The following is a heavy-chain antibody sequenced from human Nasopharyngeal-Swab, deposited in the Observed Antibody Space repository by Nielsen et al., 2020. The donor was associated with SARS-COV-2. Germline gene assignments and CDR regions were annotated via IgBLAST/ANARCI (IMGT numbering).Heavy chain of an antibody. J-gene: IGHJ4*02. CDR1: GFTFSSFG. CDR3: ARDSDNWAIDY. Sequence: GGSLRLSCAASGFTFSSFGMHWVRQATGKGLEWLSGINPAGVTYSPDSVKGRFTISRENAKNSLYLQMNSLIAEDAAVYYCARDSDNWAIDYWGQGTLVTVSP. V-gene: IGHV3-13*01. D-gene: IGHD1-1*01. CDR2: INPAGVT.